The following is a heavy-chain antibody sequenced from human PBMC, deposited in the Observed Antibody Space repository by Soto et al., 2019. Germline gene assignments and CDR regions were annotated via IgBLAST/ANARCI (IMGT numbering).Heavy chain of an antibody. CDR2: IIPIFSTA. CDR3: ARVTTGTTYYYGMDV. V-gene: IGHV1-69*13. D-gene: IGHD1-1*01. Sequence: SVKVSCKASGGTFSSYATSWVRQAPGQGLEWMGGIIPIFSTANYAQKFQGRVTITADESTSTAYMELSSLRSEDTAVYYCARVTTGTTYYYGMDVWGQGTTVTVSS. CDR1: GGTFSSYA. J-gene: IGHJ6*02.